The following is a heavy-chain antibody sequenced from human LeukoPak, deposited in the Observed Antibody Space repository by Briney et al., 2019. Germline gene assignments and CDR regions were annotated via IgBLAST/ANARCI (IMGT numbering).Heavy chain of an antibody. CDR2: INPSGGST. V-gene: IGHV1-46*01. Sequence: GASVKVSCKASGYTSTSYYMHWVRQAPGQGLEWMGIINPSGGSTSYAQKFQGRVTMTRDMSTSTVYMELSSLRSEDTAVYYCARADTMVRGVLPYYYYYMDVWGKGTTVTVSS. CDR3: ARADTMVRGVLPYYYYYMDV. CDR1: GYTSTSYY. D-gene: IGHD3-10*01. J-gene: IGHJ6*03.